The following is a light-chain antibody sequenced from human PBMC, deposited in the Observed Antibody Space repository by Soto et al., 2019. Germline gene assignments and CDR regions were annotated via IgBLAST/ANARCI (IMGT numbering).Light chain of an antibody. CDR2: DAS. V-gene: IGKV3-20*01. J-gene: IGKJ3*01. Sequence: EIVLTQSPGTLSLSPGERATLSCRASQSVSSSYLAWYQQKPGQAPRLLIYDASNRATGIPARFSGSGSGTDFTLTISSLEPYFFADDYCHQHGYSPPLLGP. CDR1: QSVSSSY. CDR3: HQHGYSPPL.